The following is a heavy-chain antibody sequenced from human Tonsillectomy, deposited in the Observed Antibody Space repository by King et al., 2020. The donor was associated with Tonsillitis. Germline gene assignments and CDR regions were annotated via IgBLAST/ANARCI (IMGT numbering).Heavy chain of an antibody. V-gene: IGHV1-69*01. Sequence: VQLVESGAEVKKPGSSVKVSCKASGGTFNTYSISWVRQAPGQGLEWMGGIIPIFDTPNYAQQFQGRVTITADESKSTVYMEVSRLRSADTAVYYCARAPTHARHYYDSSSYFLSDFDIWGQGTMVTVSS. CDR2: IIPIFDTP. D-gene: IGHD3-22*01. CDR3: ARAPTHARHYYDSSSYFLSDFDI. J-gene: IGHJ3*02. CDR1: GGTFNTYS.